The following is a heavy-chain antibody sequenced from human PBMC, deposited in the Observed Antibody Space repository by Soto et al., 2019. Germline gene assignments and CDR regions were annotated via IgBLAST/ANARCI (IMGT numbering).Heavy chain of an antibody. CDR3: VRHQRYSSGWYIDY. V-gene: IGHV4-39*01. CDR1: GGSINSANYY. Sequence: QLQLQESGPGLVKPSETLSLTCTVSGGSINSANYYWGWIRQPPGKGLEWIGNVYYRGTTYYNPSLKGRVTLSVDTSKNQFSLKLSSVTAADSAVFFCVRHQRYSSGWYIDYWGRGTPVTASS. J-gene: IGHJ4*02. CDR2: VYYRGTT. D-gene: IGHD6-19*01.